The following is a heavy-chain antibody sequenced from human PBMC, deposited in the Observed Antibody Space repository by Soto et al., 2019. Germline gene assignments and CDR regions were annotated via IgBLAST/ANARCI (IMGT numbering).Heavy chain of an antibody. CDR1: GGSISSGGYY. CDR2: IYYSGST. CDR3: ARGYYYDSSGYYVFDY. Sequence: QVQLQESGPGLVKPSQTLSLTCTVSGGSISSGGYYWSWIRQHPGKGLEWIGYIYYSGSTYYNQSLRSRVTISVDTSKNQFSLKLSSVTAADTAVYYCARGYYYDSSGYYVFDYWGQGTLVTVSS. V-gene: IGHV4-31*03. J-gene: IGHJ4*02. D-gene: IGHD3-22*01.